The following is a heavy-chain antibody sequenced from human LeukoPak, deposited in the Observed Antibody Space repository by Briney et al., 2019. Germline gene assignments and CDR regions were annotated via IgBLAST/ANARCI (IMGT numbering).Heavy chain of an antibody. CDR3: ARARSGIFEY. V-gene: IGHV6-1*01. J-gene: IGHJ4*02. Sequence: SQTLSLTCAISGDSVSSNFVTWNWIRQSPSRGLEWLGRTYCRSKWSNDYAVSVKSRITINPDTSKNQFSLQLNSVTPEDTALYYCARARSGIFEYWGQGILVTVSS. CDR2: TYCRSKWSN. D-gene: IGHD6-19*01. CDR1: GDSVSSNFVT.